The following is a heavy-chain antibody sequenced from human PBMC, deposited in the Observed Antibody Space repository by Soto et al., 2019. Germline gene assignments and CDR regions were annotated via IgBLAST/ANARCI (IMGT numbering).Heavy chain of an antibody. CDR2: IYYTGGT. CDR3: VRFTGECDSGCYDAYSVF. Sequence: SVGFCGRRIIKNTGKGLEWIGYIYYTGGTSYNPSLKRRVTISVDTSKNQSSLKLNSVTAADTAVYFCVRFTGECDSGCYDAYSVFWVQRTLVPVSA. D-gene: IGHD2-21*02. J-gene: IGHJ4*01. CDR1: SVGFC. V-gene: IGHV4-61*08.